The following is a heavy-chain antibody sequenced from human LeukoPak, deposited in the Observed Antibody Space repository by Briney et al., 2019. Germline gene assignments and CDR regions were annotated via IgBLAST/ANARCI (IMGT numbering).Heavy chain of an antibody. V-gene: IGHV4-61*08. CDR2: IYYSGST. CDR3: ARVPKGYFDY. CDR1: GGSISSGGYY. Sequence: SQTLSLTCTVSGGSISSGGYYWSWIRQPPGKGLEWIGYIYYSGSTNYNPSLKSRVTISVDTSKNQFSLKLSSVTAADTAVYYCARVPKGYFDYWGQGTLVTVSS. J-gene: IGHJ4*02.